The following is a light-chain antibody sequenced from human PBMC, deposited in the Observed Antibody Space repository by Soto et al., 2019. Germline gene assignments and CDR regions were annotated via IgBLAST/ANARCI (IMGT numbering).Light chain of an antibody. CDR3: QQRSNWPLMHT. V-gene: IGKV3-11*01. J-gene: IGKJ2*01. CDR2: DAS. Sequence: EIVLTQPPATLSLSPGERATLSCRASQSVSSYLAWYQQKPGQAPRLLIYDASNRATGIPARFSGSGSGTDFTLTISSLEPEDCAVYYCQQRSNWPLMHTLGQGTKLEIK. CDR1: QSVSSY.